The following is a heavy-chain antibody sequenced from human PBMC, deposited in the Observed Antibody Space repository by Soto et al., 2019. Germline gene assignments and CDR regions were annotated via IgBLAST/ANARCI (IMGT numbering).Heavy chain of an antibody. J-gene: IGHJ4*02. CDR1: GGSISGYY. V-gene: IGHV4-59*01. CDR2: IHYSGST. D-gene: IGHD1-7*01. Sequence: QVQLQESGPGLVKPSETLSLTCTVSGGSISGYYWAWVRQPPGKGLEWIGYIHYSGSTNYSPSLKSRVTMSVDKSQNQLSLELSSVTAADTAVYYCARDTHNWNYNYWGQGTLVIVSS. CDR3: ARDTHNWNYNY.